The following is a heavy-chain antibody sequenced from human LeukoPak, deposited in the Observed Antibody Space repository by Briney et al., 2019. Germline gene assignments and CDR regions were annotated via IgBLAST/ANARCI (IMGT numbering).Heavy chain of an antibody. CDR2: IYHSGST. V-gene: IGHV4-38-2*02. CDR1: GYSISSGYY. D-gene: IGHD3-22*01. J-gene: IGHJ4*02. Sequence: PSETLSLTCTVSGYSISSGYYWGWIRQPPGKGLEWIGNIYHSGSTYYNPSVKSRVTISVDTSKNQFSLKLSSVTAADTAVYYCTRPYYYDSSGSPDYWGQGTLVTVSS. CDR3: TRPYYYDSSGSPDY.